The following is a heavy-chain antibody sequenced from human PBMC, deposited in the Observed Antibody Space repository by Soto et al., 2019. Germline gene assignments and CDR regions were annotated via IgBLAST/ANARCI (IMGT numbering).Heavy chain of an antibody. CDR2: ISGSGGST. CDR1: GFTFSSYA. V-gene: IGHV3-23*01. CDR3: ANLGQYYDFWSGTDLDFDY. Sequence: EVQLLESGGGLVQPGGSLRLSCAASGFTFSSYAMSWVRQAPGKGPEWVSAISGSGGSTYYADSVKGRFTISRDNSKNTLYLQMNSLRAEDTAVYYCANLGQYYDFWSGTDLDFDYWGQGTLVTVSS. D-gene: IGHD3-3*01. J-gene: IGHJ4*02.